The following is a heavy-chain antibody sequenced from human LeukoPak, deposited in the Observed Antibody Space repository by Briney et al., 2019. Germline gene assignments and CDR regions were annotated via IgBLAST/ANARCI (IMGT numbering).Heavy chain of an antibody. V-gene: IGHV1-8*01. Sequence: GASVKVSCKASGYTFTSHDINWVRQATGQGLEWMGWMNPNSGNTGYAQKFQGRVTMTRNTSISTAYMELSSLRSEDTAVYYCARDRLIAAAGTGNFDPWGQGTLVTVSS. J-gene: IGHJ5*02. CDR3: ARDRLIAAAGTGNFDP. D-gene: IGHD6-13*01. CDR1: GYTFTSHD. CDR2: MNPNSGNT.